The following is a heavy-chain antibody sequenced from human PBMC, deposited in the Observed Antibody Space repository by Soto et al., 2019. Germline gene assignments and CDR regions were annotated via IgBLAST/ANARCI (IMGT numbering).Heavy chain of an antibody. D-gene: IGHD6-13*01. Sequence: SETLSLTCAVSGGSISSGGYSWSWIRQPPGKGLEWIGYIYHSGSTYYNPSLKSQVTISVDRSKNQFSLKLSSVTAADTAVYYCARGRRIAAAGSFPPNCFDPWGQGTLVTVSS. J-gene: IGHJ5*02. CDR1: GGSISSGGYS. V-gene: IGHV4-30-2*01. CDR2: IYHSGST. CDR3: ARGRRIAAAGSFPPNCFDP.